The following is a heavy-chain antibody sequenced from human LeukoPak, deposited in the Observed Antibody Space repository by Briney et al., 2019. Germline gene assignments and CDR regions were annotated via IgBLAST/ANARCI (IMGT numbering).Heavy chain of an antibody. CDR3: AREDGSGSYSIDY. V-gene: IGHV4-34*01. J-gene: IGHJ4*02. D-gene: IGHD3-10*01. CDR1: GGSFSGYY. Sequence: SETLSLTCAVYGGSFSGYYWSWIRQPPGKGLEWIGEINHSGSTNYNPSLKSRVTISVDKSKNQFSLKLSSVTAADTAVYYCAREDGSGSYSIDYWGQGTLPPSPQ. CDR2: INHSGST.